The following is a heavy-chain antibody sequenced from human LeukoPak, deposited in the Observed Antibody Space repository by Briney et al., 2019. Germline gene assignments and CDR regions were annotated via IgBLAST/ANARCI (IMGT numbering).Heavy chain of an antibody. J-gene: IGHJ3*02. D-gene: IGHD2-2*01. CDR1: GYTLTELS. V-gene: IGHV1-24*01. CDR2: FDPEDGET. Sequence: GASVKVSCKVSGYTLTELSMHWVRQAPGKGLEWMGGFDPEDGETIYAQKFQGRVTMTEDTSTGTAYMELSSLRSEDTAVYYCATDGPLEGYCSSTSCPRAAFDIWGQGTMVTVSS. CDR3: ATDGPLEGYCSSTSCPRAAFDI.